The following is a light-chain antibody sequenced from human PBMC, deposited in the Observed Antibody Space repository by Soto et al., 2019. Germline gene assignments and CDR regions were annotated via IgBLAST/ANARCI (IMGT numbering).Light chain of an antibody. Sequence: EIVMTQSPATLSVFPGERATLSCRASQSVTIYLAWYQQKPGQAPRLLIYSASTRATGIPARFSGSGSGTEFTLTISSLQSEDFAVYYCQQRSNWPLTFGGGTKVDIK. CDR1: QSVTIY. CDR3: QQRSNWPLT. V-gene: IGKV3-15*01. J-gene: IGKJ4*01. CDR2: SAS.